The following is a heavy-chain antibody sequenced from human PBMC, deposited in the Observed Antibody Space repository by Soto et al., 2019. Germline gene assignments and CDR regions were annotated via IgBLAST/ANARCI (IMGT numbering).Heavy chain of an antibody. CDR1: GGSISRYY. V-gene: IGHV4-59*01. CDR2: LYNTGST. Sequence: QVRLQESGPGLVKPSETLSLTCTVSGGSISRYYWSWIRQTPGKGLEWIGYLYNTGSTIYNPSLKSRVTIPVVTSKNQYSLVLSSVTAADTAVYYWARDLWGYCGTDCYPLEVRGPGTTVSLSS. CDR3: ARDLWGYCGTDCYPLEV. D-gene: IGHD2-21*02. J-gene: IGHJ6*02.